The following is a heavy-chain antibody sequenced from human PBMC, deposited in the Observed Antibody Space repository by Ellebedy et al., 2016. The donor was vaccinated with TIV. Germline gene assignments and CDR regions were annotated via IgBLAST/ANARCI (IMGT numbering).Heavy chain of an antibody. D-gene: IGHD3-10*01. J-gene: IGHJ3*01. V-gene: IGHV3-30-3*01. CDR2: ISYDGSKT. Sequence: GESLKISCAASGFTFSKYAMYWVRQAPGKGLEWVAVISYDGSKTYCADSVKGRFTASRDNSKNTLYLQMNSLTTEDTAVYYCAKDRLAYGSGRDAFDFWGQGTMVTVSS. CDR1: GFTFSKYA. CDR3: AKDRLAYGSGRDAFDF.